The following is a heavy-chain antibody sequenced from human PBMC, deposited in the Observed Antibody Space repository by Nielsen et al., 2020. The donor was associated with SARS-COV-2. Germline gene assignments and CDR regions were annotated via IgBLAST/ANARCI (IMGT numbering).Heavy chain of an antibody. D-gene: IGHD3-16*01. CDR1: GDSVPSNSAA. CDR2: TYYRSKWYN. CDR3: ARSGEQTDYYYYGMDV. Sequence: SETLSLTCAISGDSVPSNSAAWNWIRQSPSRGLEWLGRTYYRSKWYNDYAVSVKSRITINPDTSKNQFSLQLNSVTPEDTAVYYCARSGEQTDYYYYGMDVWGQGTTVTVSS. J-gene: IGHJ6*02. V-gene: IGHV6-1*01.